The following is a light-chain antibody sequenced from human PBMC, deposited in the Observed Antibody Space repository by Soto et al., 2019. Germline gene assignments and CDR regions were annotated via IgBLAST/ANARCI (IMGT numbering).Light chain of an antibody. V-gene: IGKV3-11*01. CDR3: QQRKFWPPIT. J-gene: IGKJ5*01. Sequence: EIVLTQSPATLSLSPGDRATLSCRASQSVSIYLAWYQQKPGQAPRLLIYDASNRATGIPARCSGSGSGTDFTLTISSLEPEDFAVYYCQQRKFWPPITFGQGTRVET. CDR1: QSVSIY. CDR2: DAS.